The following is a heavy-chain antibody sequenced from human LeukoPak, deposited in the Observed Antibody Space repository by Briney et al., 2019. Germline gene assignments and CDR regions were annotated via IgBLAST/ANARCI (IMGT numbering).Heavy chain of an antibody. V-gene: IGHV3-7*01. CDR1: GFTFSTYW. CDR3: VSLVVTADLAFDI. CDR2: IKPDGTER. J-gene: IGHJ3*02. D-gene: IGHD2-21*02. Sequence: GGSLRLSCAASGFTFSTYWMAWVRQAPGKGLEWVASIKPDGTERFYVDSLRGRFTISRDNAKDTLYLQMNSLRAEDTAVYYCVSLVVTADLAFDIWGQGTMVTVSS.